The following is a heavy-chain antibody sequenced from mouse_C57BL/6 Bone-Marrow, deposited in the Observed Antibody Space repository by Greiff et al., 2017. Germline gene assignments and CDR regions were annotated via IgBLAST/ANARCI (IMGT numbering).Heavy chain of an antibody. CDR1: GYTFTDYY. CDR3: ARRGVLDY. CDR2: INPYNGGT. J-gene: IGHJ2*01. V-gene: IGHV1-19*01. Sequence: VQLKESGPVLVKPGASVKMSCKASGYTFTDYYMNWVKQSHGKSLEWIGVINPYNGGTSYNQKFKGKATLTVDKSSSTAYMELNSLTSEDSAVYYCARRGVLDYWGQGTTLTVSS.